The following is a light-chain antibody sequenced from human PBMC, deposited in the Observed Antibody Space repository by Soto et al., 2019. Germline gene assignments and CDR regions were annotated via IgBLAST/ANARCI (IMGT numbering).Light chain of an antibody. CDR1: SSDVGTYNL. J-gene: IGLJ3*02. V-gene: IGLV2-23*02. CDR3: CSKAGSSTLV. Sequence: QSALTQPASVSGSPGQSITISCTGTSSDVGTYNLVSWYQQYPGKAPKLMIYEVNKRPSGVSNRFSGSKSGNTASLTVSGLQAEDEAEYYCCSKAGSSTLVLGGGTKLTVL. CDR2: EVN.